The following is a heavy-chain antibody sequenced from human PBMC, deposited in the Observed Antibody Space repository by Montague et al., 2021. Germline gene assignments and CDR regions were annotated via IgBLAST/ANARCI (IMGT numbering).Heavy chain of an antibody. J-gene: IGHJ5*02. Sequence: SLSLSFSASGFNFNSSAMHWVRQAPGKGLEWVAIISYDGSNKYCADSVKGRFTVSRDNSKNTLFLQMNSLRPEDTAVYYCARDPSYYGSGSPNWFDPWGQGTLVTVSS. CDR3: ARDPSYYGSGSPNWFDP. CDR2: ISYDGSNK. CDR1: GFNFNSSA. V-gene: IGHV3-30*04. D-gene: IGHD3-10*01.